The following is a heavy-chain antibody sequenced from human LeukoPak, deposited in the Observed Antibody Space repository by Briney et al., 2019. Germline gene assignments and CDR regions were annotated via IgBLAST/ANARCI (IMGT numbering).Heavy chain of an antibody. V-gene: IGHV4-34*01. Sequence: SETLSLTCAVYGGSFSGYYWSWIRQPPGKGLEWIGEINHSGSTNYNPSLKSRVTISVDTSKNQFSLKLSSVTAADRAVYYCARVRNWYFDLWGRGTLVTVSS. CDR1: GGSFSGYY. CDR2: INHSGST. J-gene: IGHJ2*01. CDR3: ARVRNWYFDL.